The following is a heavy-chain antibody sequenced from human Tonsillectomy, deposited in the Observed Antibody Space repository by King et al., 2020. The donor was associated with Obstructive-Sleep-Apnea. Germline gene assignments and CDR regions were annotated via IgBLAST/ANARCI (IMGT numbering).Heavy chain of an antibody. CDR2: LRHDGGDL. J-gene: IGHJ4*02. CDR3: ARDYASTGTTGYYGIDY. D-gene: IGHD3-9*01. V-gene: IGHV3-7*01. CDR1: GFTFSSFW. Sequence: VQLVESGGGLVQPGGSLRLSCAASGFTFSSFWMSWVRQGPGRGLEWVANLRHDGGDLYYVDSVKGRFTISRDNAKNSMYLQMDRLRAEDTAVYYCARDYASTGTTGYYGIDYWGQGTLVTVSS.